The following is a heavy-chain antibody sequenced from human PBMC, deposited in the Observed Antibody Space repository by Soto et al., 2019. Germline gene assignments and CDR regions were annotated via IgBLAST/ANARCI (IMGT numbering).Heavy chain of an antibody. V-gene: IGHV3-23*01. CDR1: GFTFSNYG. Sequence: GGSLRLSCAASGFTFSNYGMSWLRQAPGKGLEWVSAISGSAGSTYYADSVKGRFTISRDNSKNTLYRQMNSLRAEDTAVYYCARAPTGYYDSSGYYYNYWYFDLWGRGTLVTVSS. D-gene: IGHD3-22*01. CDR3: ARAPTGYYDSSGYYYNYWYFDL. CDR2: ISGSAGST. J-gene: IGHJ2*01.